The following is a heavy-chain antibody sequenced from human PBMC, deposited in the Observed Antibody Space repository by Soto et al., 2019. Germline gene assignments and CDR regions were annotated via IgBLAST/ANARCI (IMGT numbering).Heavy chain of an antibody. V-gene: IGHV3-23*01. CDR3: ARTWIQLWSPLEGSQRAGFDY. CDR1: GFTFSSYA. J-gene: IGHJ4*02. D-gene: IGHD5-18*01. CDR2: ISGSGGST. Sequence: PVGSLRLSCAASGFTFSSYAMSWVRQAPGKGLEWVSAISGSGGSTYYADSVKGRFTISRDKSISTAYLQWSSLKASDTAMYYCARTWIQLWSPLEGSQRAGFDYWGQGTLVTVSS.